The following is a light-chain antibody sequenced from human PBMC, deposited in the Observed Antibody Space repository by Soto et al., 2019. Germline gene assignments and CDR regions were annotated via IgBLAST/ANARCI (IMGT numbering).Light chain of an antibody. CDR2: KAS. J-gene: IGKJ1*01. Sequence: QVTQSPSTLSASVGDRVTITCRASQSISSWLAWYQQKPGKAPKLLIYKASSLESGVPSRFSGSGSGTEFTLTISSLQPDDFATYYCQQYNSYSRPFGQGTKVDIK. CDR3: QQYNSYSRP. V-gene: IGKV1-5*03. CDR1: QSISSW.